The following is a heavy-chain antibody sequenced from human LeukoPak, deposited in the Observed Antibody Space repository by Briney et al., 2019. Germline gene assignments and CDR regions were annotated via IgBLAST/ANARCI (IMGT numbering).Heavy chain of an antibody. D-gene: IGHD2-2*02. CDR2: ISSSSSYI. CDR3: ARVIGGVVVPAAIDR. CDR1: GFTFSSYS. J-gene: IGHJ4*02. V-gene: IGHV3-21*01. Sequence: GGSLRLSCAASGFTFSSYSKNWVRQAPGKGLEWVSSISSSSSYIYYADSVKGRFTISRDNAKNSLYLQMNSLRAEDTAVYYCARVIGGVVVPAAIDRWGQGTLVTVSS.